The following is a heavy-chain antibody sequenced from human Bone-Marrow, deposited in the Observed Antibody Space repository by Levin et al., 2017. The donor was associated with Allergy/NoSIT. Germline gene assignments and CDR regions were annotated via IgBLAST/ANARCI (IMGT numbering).Heavy chain of an antibody. D-gene: IGHD5-12*01. Sequence: ASVKVSCKPSDSAFTNFFLHWVRQAPGQGLEWMTWINPKSGATHSAGKFQDRITMAWDTSISTAHMDLSSLTSDDTAVYYCARDFGGYPGLDSWAQGTLVIVSS. V-gene: IGHV1-2*02. CDR3: ARDFGGYPGLDS. J-gene: IGHJ4*02. CDR2: INPKSGAT. CDR1: DSAFTNFF.